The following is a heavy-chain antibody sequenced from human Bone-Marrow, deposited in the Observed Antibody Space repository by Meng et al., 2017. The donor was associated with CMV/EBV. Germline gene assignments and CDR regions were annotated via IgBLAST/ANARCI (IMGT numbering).Heavy chain of an antibody. CDR1: GGSIRSSSYY. J-gene: IGHJ6*02. CDR2: IYYSGST. Sequence: SETLSLTCTVSGGSIRSSSYYWGWIRQPPGKGLEWIGSIYYSGSTYYNPSLKSRVTISVDTSKNQFSLKLSSVTAADTAVYYCATDGWAKWIAVAGMDVWGQGTTVTVSS. V-gene: IGHV4-39*02. D-gene: IGHD6-19*01. CDR3: ATDGWAKWIAVAGMDV.